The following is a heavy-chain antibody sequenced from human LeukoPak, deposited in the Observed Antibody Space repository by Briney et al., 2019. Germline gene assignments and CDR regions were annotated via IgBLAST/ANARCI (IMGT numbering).Heavy chain of an antibody. Sequence: SETLSLTCTVSGGSISSGGYYWSWIRQHPGKGLEWIGYICYSGSTNYNPSLKSRVTISVDTSKNQFSLKVSSVTAADTAVYYCARDDGYNINDYWGQGTLVTVSS. CDR2: ICYSGST. J-gene: IGHJ4*02. D-gene: IGHD5-24*01. CDR1: GGSISSGGYY. CDR3: ARDDGYNINDY. V-gene: IGHV4-61*08.